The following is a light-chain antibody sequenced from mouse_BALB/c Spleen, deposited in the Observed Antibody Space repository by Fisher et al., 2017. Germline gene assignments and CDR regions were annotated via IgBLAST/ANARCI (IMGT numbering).Light chain of an antibody. CDR3: QQSKEVPPT. Sequence: DIVITQTTAIMSASPGEKVTMTCSASSSVSYMYWYQQKPGQPPKLLIYAASNVESGVPARFSGSGSGTDFSLNIHPMEEDDTAMYFCQQSKEVPPTFGGGTKLEIK. CDR2: AAS. V-gene: IGKV3-2*01. J-gene: IGKJ1*01. CDR1: SSVSY.